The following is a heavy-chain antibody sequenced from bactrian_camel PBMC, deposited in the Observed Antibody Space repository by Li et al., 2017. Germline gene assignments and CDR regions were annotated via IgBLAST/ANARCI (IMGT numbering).Heavy chain of an antibody. CDR1: GFTFSRYW. J-gene: IGHJ4*01. V-gene: IGHV3S1*01. CDR2: IGMDTDPL. Sequence: VQLVESGGGLVQPGGSLMLSCATSGFTFSRYWMYWVRQAPGKGLEWVSTIGMDTDPLYYADSVKGRFTMSRDNAKNTVYLQMNSLKTEDTALYYCATQIGLGQGTQVTVS.